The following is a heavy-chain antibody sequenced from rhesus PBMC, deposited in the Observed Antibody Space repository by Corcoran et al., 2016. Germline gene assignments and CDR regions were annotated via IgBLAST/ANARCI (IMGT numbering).Heavy chain of an antibody. V-gene: IGHV3S5*01. Sequence: EVQLVETGGGLVQPGGSLKLSCAASGFPFSSYGMSWVRQAPGKGLEWVSAINSGGGSTYNADSVKGRLTISRDNSKNTLSLQMNSLRAEDTAVYYCAKHSWNNYYFDDWGQGVLLTVSS. CDR1: GFPFSSYG. CDR2: INSGGGST. J-gene: IGHJ4*01. D-gene: IGHD1-20*01. CDR3: AKHSWNNYYFDD.